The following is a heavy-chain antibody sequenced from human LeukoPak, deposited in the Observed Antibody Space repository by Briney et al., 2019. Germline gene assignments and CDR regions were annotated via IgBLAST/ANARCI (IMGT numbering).Heavy chain of an antibody. CDR3: ARDQGAYCSGGTCHSGY. J-gene: IGHJ4*02. CDR2: ISAYNGNT. V-gene: IGHV1-18*01. D-gene: IGHD2-15*01. Sequence: ASVKVSCKASGYTFTSYGISWVRQAPGQGLEWMGWISAYNGNTNYAQKFQGRVTMTTDTSTSTAYMELRSLRSDDTAIYYCARDQGAYCSGGTCHSGYWGQGTLVTVSS. CDR1: GYTFTSYG.